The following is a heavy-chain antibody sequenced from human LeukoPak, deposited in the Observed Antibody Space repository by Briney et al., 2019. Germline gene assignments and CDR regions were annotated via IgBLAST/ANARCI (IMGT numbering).Heavy chain of an antibody. CDR3: ASYYGSGSYFDWFDP. D-gene: IGHD3-10*01. CDR2: IYYSGST. J-gene: IGHJ5*02. Sequence: SETLSLTCTVSGGSISSYYWSWIRQPPGKGLEWIGYIYYSGSTNYNPSLKSRVTISVDTSKNQFSLKLRSVTAADTAIYYCASYYGSGSYFDWFDPWGQGTLVTVSS. CDR1: GGSISSYY. V-gene: IGHV4-59*01.